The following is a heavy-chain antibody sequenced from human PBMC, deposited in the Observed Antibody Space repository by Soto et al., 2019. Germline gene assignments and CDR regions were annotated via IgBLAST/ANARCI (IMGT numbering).Heavy chain of an antibody. CDR3: GGGGEDCSGTTCYES. CDR2: ISWSGST. Sequence: QVQLQESGPGLVRPSQILSLTCSVSGDSITRGGFYWNWIRQHPGKGPEWIGHISWSGSTYYTPSPRSRLTISADTSKNQFPLKLGSVTAADTAGYYCGGGGEDCSGTTCYESWGQGTLVTVSS. D-gene: IGHD2-2*01. J-gene: IGHJ5*02. V-gene: IGHV4-31*03. CDR1: GDSITRGGFY.